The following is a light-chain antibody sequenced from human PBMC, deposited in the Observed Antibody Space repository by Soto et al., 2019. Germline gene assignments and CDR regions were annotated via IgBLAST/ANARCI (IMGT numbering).Light chain of an antibody. CDR3: QQYGSSPLFA. V-gene: IGKV3-20*01. CDR2: GAS. J-gene: IGKJ3*01. Sequence: EIVLTQSPGTLSLSPGERATLSCRASQSVSSTYLAWYQQKPGQAPRLLIYGASSRATGIPDRFSGSGSGTDFTLTISRLGPEDFAVYYCQQYGSSPLFAFGPGTKVEI. CDR1: QSVSSTY.